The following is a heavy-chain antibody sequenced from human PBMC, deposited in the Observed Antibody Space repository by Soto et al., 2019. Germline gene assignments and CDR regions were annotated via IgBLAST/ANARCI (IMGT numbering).Heavy chain of an antibody. CDR2: IYYSGST. CDR1: GGSISSSSYY. V-gene: IGHV4-39*01. D-gene: IGHD3-3*01. J-gene: IGHJ5*02. Sequence: SETLSLTCTVSGGSISSSSYYWGWIRQPPGKGLEWIGSIYYSGSTYYNPSLKSRVTISVDTSKNQFSLKLSSVTAADTAVYNCASALVGANYDFWSGYYPHNWFDPWGQGTLVTVSS. CDR3: ASALVGANYDFWSGYYPHNWFDP.